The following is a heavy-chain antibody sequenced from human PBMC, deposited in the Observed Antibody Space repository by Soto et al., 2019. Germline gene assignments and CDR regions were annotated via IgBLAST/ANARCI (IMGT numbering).Heavy chain of an antibody. J-gene: IGHJ3*02. Sequence: QVQLVQSGAEVKKPGSSVKVSCTASGGTFSSYAISWVRQAPGQGLEWMGGIIPIFGTANYAQKFQGRVTITADEPTSTAYMELSSLRAEDTAVYYCARDPPYSSSPWGAFDIWGQGTMVTVSS. CDR2: IIPIFGTA. V-gene: IGHV1-69*01. CDR1: GGTFSSYA. CDR3: ARDPPYSSSPWGAFDI. D-gene: IGHD6-13*01.